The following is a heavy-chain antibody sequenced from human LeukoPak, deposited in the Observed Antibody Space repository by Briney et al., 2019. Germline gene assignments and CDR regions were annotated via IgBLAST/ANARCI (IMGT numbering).Heavy chain of an antibody. CDR2: IYSGGST. J-gene: IGHJ3*02. CDR3: ARGSRLGVVGRDAFDI. V-gene: IGHV3-53*01. Sequence: GGSLRLSCAASGFTVSSNYMSWVRQAPGKGLEWVSIIYSGGSTFYADSVKGRFTISRDNSKNTLYLQMNSLRAEDTAVYYCARGSRLGVVGRDAFDIWGQGTMVTVSS. CDR1: GFTVSSNY. D-gene: IGHD3-3*01.